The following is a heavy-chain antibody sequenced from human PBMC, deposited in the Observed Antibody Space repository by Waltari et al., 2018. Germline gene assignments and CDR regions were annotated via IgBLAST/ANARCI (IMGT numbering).Heavy chain of an antibody. D-gene: IGHD5-18*01. CDR2: INWNSGTI. V-gene: IGHV3-9*01. J-gene: IGHJ4*02. CDR1: GLIFDVYG. CDR3: TKDMDGATAMAPRLDF. Sequence: VHLVESGGGLVRPGRSLRLSCAASGLIFDVYGMDWVRQAPGKGLEWVAGINWNSGTIHYADSVKGRFTISRDNAENSLYLQMNSLTTEDTAVYYCTKDMDGATAMAPRLDFWGQGTLVTVSS.